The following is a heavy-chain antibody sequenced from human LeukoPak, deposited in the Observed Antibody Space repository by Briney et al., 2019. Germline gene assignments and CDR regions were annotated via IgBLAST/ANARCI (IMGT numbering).Heavy chain of an antibody. CDR3: AKPQRYSSGWYVYYYGMDV. CDR1: GFTFSSYA. CDR2: ISGSGGST. V-gene: IGHV3-23*01. Sequence: GGSLRLSCAASGFTFSSYAMSWVRQAPGKGLEWVSAISGSGGSTYYADSVRGRFTISRDNSKNTLYLQMNSLRAEDTAVYYCAKPQRYSSGWYVYYYGMDVWGQGTTVTVSS. D-gene: IGHD6-19*01. J-gene: IGHJ6*02.